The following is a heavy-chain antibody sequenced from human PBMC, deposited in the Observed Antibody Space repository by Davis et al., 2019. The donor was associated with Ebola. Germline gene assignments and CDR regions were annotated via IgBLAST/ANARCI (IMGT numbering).Heavy chain of an antibody. D-gene: IGHD4-23*01. Sequence: PSETLSLTCAVYGGSFSGYYWSWIRQPPGKGLEWIGYIYYSGSTYYNPSLKSRVTISVDTSKNQFSLKLSSVTAADTAVYYCARDSVGALQYPRFDPWGQGTLVTVSS. CDR1: GGSFSGYY. CDR2: IYYSGST. CDR3: ARDSVGALQYPRFDP. J-gene: IGHJ5*02. V-gene: IGHV4-34*09.